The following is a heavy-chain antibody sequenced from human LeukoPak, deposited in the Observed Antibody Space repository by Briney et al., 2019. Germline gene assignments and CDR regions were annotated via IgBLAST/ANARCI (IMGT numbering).Heavy chain of an antibody. Sequence: SETLSLTCTVSGGSISSGGYYWSWIRQPPGKGLEWIGYIYHSGSTYYNPSLKSRVTISVDTSKNQFSLKLSSVTAADTAVYYCARGRFGVASRVDYWGRGTLVTVSS. CDR3: ARGRFGVASRVDY. V-gene: IGHV4-30-2*05. CDR1: GGSISSGGYY. D-gene: IGHD3-3*01. CDR2: IYHSGST. J-gene: IGHJ4*02.